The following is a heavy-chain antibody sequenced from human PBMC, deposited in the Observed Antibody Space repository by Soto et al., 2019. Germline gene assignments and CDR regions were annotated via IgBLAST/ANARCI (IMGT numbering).Heavy chain of an antibody. CDR2: INSVGGRA. CDR3: AMEYCSSTSCYRDY. Sequence: ASVKVSCKASGYTFTNYYMHWVRQAPGQGLEWMGIINSVGGRANYAQKFQGRVTMTRDTSTSTAYMELSSLGSEDSAVYYCAMEYCSSTSCYRDYWGQGTLVTVSS. CDR1: GYTFTNYY. J-gene: IGHJ4*02. V-gene: IGHV1-46*01. D-gene: IGHD2-2*02.